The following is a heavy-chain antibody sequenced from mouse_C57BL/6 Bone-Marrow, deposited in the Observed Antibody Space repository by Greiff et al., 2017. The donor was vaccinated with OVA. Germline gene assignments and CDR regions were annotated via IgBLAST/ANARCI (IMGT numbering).Heavy chain of an antibody. CDR1: GFTFTDYY. CDR3: ARSSSYYYGGGYFDV. Sequence: EVNVVESGGGLVQPGGSLSLSCAASGFTFTDYYMSWVRQPPGKALEWLGFIRNKANGYTTEYSASVKGRFTISRDNSQSILYLQMNALRAEDSATYYCARSSSYYYGGGYFDVWGTGTTVTVSS. J-gene: IGHJ1*03. CDR2: IRNKANGYTT. D-gene: IGHD1-1*01. V-gene: IGHV7-3*01.